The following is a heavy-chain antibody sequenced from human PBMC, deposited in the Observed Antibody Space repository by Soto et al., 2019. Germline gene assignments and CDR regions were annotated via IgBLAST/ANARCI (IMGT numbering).Heavy chain of an antibody. CDR2: ITSKTGDQ. Sequence: EVRLVESGGGLVKPGGSLRLPCAASGCTFKKYSLHWVPQAPGKGLEWVSSITSKTGDQYYADSVKGRFIISRVNTKNSLSLQVTSLRDEDTAVYYCARDLRPNDRGLGDLAYWGQGTLVTVSS. D-gene: IGHD3-22*01. CDR3: ARDLRPNDRGLGDLAY. J-gene: IGHJ4*02. CDR1: GCTFKKYS. V-gene: IGHV3-21*06.